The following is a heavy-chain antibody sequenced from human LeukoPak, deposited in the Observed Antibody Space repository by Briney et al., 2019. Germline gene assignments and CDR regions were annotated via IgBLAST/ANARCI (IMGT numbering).Heavy chain of an antibody. CDR2: ISSGGSTI. CDR3: ARGKSSGWYLGY. V-gene: IGHV3-48*03. Sequence: GGSLRLSCAASGFTFSSYEMNWVRQAPGKGLEWVSYISSGGSTIYYADSVKGRFTISRDNAKNSLYLQMNSLRAEDTAVYYCARGKSSGWYLGYWGQGNLVTVSS. CDR1: GFTFSSYE. D-gene: IGHD6-19*01. J-gene: IGHJ4*02.